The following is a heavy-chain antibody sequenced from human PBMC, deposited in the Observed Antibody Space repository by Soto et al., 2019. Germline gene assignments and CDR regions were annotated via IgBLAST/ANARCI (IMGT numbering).Heavy chain of an antibody. V-gene: IGHV3-33*01. CDR1: GFTFSSYG. D-gene: IGHD2-15*01. Sequence: QVQLVESGGGVVQPGRSLRLSCAASGFTFSSYGMHWVRQAPGKGLEWVAVIWYDGSNKYYADSVKGRFTISRDNSKNTLYLQMNSRRAEDTAVYYCARELGGYCSGGSCYIGYYYYGMDVWGQGTTVTVSS. CDR3: ARELGGYCSGGSCYIGYYYYGMDV. J-gene: IGHJ6*02. CDR2: IWYDGSNK.